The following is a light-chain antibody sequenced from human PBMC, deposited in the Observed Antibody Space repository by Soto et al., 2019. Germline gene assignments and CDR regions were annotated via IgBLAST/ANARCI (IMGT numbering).Light chain of an antibody. CDR2: RNN. V-gene: IGLV1-47*01. J-gene: IGLJ1*01. Sequence: QFVLTQPPSASGTPGETVTLSCSGSSSNIGSNYVYWYQQLPGTAPKLLIYRNNQRPSGVPDRFSGSKSGTSASLAISGLRSEDEADYYCAAWDDSLNGYVFGTGTKVTVL. CDR3: AAWDDSLNGYV. CDR1: SSNIGSNY.